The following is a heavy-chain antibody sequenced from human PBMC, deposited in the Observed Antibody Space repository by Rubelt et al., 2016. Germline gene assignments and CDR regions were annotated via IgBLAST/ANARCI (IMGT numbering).Heavy chain of an antibody. Sequence: EVHLAESGGGLVQPGGSLRLSCTASGFTVSFNYMSWVRPAPGQGLEWVSTLYSGGSTYYADSVKGRFTTPRDNSKNTLYLQMNSLGAEDTAFYYCASLNSGTYSLDYWGQGALVTVSS. CDR1: GFTVSFNY. J-gene: IGHJ4*02. V-gene: IGHV3-66*01. CDR2: LYSGGST. D-gene: IGHD1-26*01. CDR3: ASLNSGTYSLDY.